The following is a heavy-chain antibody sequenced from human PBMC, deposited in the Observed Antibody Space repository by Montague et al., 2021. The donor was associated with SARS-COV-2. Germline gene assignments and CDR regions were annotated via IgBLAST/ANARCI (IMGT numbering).Heavy chain of an antibody. CDR3: AKEGDYDILTGYYPNRRYFDY. V-gene: IGHV3-23*01. Sequence: SLRLSCAASGFTFSSYAMSWVRQAPGKGLEWVSAISGSGGSTYYADSVKGRFTTSRDNSKNTLYLQMNSLRAEDTAVYYCAKEGDYDILTGYYPNRRYFDYWGQGTLVTVSS. J-gene: IGHJ4*02. CDR2: ISGSGGST. D-gene: IGHD3-9*01. CDR1: GFTFSSYA.